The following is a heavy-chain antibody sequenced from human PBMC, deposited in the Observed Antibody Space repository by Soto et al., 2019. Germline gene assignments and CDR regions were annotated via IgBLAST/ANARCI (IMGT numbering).Heavy chain of an antibody. CDR1: GGTFSSYA. Sequence: GASVKVSCNASGGTFSSYAISWVRQAPGQGLEWMGGIIPIFGTANYAQKFQGRVTITADESTSTAYMELSSLRSEDTAVYYCARSQQLVDPDYYYYFYGMDVWGQGTTVTVSS. J-gene: IGHJ6*02. CDR3: ARSQQLVDPDYYYYFYGMDV. V-gene: IGHV1-69*13. D-gene: IGHD6-13*01. CDR2: IIPIFGTA.